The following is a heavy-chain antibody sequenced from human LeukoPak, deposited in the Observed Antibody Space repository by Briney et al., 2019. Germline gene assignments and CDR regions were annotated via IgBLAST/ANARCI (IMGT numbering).Heavy chain of an antibody. J-gene: IGHJ6*03. D-gene: IGHD1-14*01. CDR2: IIPIFGTA. V-gene: IGHV1-69*06. Sequence: ASVKVSCKASGYTFTGYYMHWVRQAPGQGLEWMGGIIPIFGTANYAQKFQGRVTITADKSTSTAYMEPSSLRSEDTAVYYCARSLPSLGNYYYYMDVWGKGTTVTVSS. CDR3: ARSLPSLGNYYYYMDV. CDR1: GYTFTGYY.